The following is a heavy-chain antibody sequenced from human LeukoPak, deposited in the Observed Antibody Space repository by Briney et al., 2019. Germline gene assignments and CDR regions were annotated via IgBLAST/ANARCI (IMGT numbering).Heavy chain of an antibody. CDR2: ICWNGGCM. V-gene: IGHV3-9*01. D-gene: IGHD3-9*01. Sequence: GGSLRLSCAASGFTFDDYAMHWVRQLPGKGLEWVSGICWNGGCMGYVDAVKGRFTISRDNAKNSLYLQMNSLRTEDTASYYCAKAARSQYGILTGYYVEGGLDVWGQGTTVTVSS. CDR3: AKAARSQYGILTGYYVEGGLDV. CDR1: GFTFDDYA. J-gene: IGHJ6*02.